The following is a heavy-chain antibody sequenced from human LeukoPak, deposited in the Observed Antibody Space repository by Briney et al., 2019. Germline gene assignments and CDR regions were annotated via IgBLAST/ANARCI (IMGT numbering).Heavy chain of an antibody. D-gene: IGHD6-19*01. Sequence: PSETLSPTCTVSGGSISSYYWSWIRQPPGKGLEWIGYIYYSGSTNYNPSLKSRVTISVDTSKNQFSLKLSSVTAADTAVYYCARGIIAVAGYFDYWGQGTLVTVSS. CDR1: GGSISSYY. V-gene: IGHV4-59*01. CDR2: IYYSGST. J-gene: IGHJ4*02. CDR3: ARGIIAVAGYFDY.